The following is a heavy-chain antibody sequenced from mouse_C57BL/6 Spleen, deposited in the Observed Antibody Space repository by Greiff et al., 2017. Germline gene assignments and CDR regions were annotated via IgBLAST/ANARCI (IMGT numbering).Heavy chain of an antibody. Sequence: QVQLQQPGTELVKPVASVKLSCKASGYTFTSYWMHWVKQRPGHGLEWIGNINPSNGGTNYNEKFKSKATLTVDKSSSPAYMQPSSLTSANSAVYCCAVGIGGFADWGQGTLVTVSA. D-gene: IGHD2-14*01. J-gene: IGHJ3*01. CDR1: GYTFTSYW. CDR3: AVGIGGFAD. V-gene: IGHV1-53*01. CDR2: INPSNGGT.